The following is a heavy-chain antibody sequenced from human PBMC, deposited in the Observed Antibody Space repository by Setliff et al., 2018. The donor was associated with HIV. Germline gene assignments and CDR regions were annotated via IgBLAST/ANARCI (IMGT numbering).Heavy chain of an antibody. J-gene: IGHJ6*03. V-gene: IGHV3-21*04. CDR1: GFTFSSYA. D-gene: IGHD3-9*01. CDR2: ISYDSRFI. CDR3: AKDPERDWFASYYMDV. Sequence: GGSLRLSCSASGFTFSSYAMSWVRQAPGKGLEWVSSISYDSRFIYHADSVKGRFTISRDNAKMYLQMNSLRAADTAVYYCAKDPERDWFASYYMDVWGKGTTVTVSS.